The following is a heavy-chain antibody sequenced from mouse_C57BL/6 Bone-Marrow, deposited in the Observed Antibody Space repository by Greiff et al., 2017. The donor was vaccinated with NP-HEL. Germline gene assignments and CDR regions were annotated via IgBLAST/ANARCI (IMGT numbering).Heavy chain of an antibody. CDR1: GFNIKNTY. Sequence: VQLQQSVAELVRPGASVKLSCTASGFNIKNTYMHWVKQRPEQGLEWIGRIDPANGNTKYAPKFQGKATITADKSSNTAYLQLSSLTSEDTAIYYCVRYYGSSLAWFAYWGQGTLVTVSA. J-gene: IGHJ3*01. CDR2: IDPANGNT. V-gene: IGHV14-3*01. CDR3: VRYYGSSLAWFAY. D-gene: IGHD1-1*01.